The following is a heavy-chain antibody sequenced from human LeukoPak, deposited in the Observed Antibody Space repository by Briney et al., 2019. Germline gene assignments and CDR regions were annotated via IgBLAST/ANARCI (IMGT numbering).Heavy chain of an antibody. J-gene: IGHJ4*02. CDR3: ARDTVATGDFDY. V-gene: IGHV1-2*02. D-gene: IGHD4-23*01. Sequence: ASVKVSCKASGYTFTGYYMHWVRQAPGRGLEWMGWINPNSGGTNYAQKFQGRVTMTRDTSISTAYMELSRLRSDDTAVYYCARDTVATGDFDYWGQGTLVTVSS. CDR2: INPNSGGT. CDR1: GYTFTGYY.